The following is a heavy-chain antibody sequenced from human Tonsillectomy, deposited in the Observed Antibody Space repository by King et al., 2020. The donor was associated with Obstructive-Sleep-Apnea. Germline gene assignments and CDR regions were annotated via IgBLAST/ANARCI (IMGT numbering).Heavy chain of an antibody. Sequence: VQLVESGGGVVQPGRSLRLSCAASGFTFNSYAMHWVRQAPGKGLEWVAVISYDGTNKYHADSVKGRFTISRDNSKNTLYLQMNSLRVGDTAVYYCARAQEAAAVPYYGYYGMDVWGQGTTVTVYS. CDR2: ISYDGTNK. D-gene: IGHD6-13*01. CDR3: ARAQEAAAVPYYGYYGMDV. J-gene: IGHJ6*02. CDR1: GFTFNSYA. V-gene: IGHV3-30*04.